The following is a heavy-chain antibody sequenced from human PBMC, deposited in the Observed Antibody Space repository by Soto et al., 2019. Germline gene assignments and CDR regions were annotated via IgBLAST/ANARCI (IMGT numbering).Heavy chain of an antibody. CDR1: GFDFTYYA. Sequence: QVQLVESGGGAVQPGESLRLSCVASGFDFTYYAMHWVRQAPGKGLESVAVMSSDGSKIHHTDSVKGRFTISRDNSKNTLYLQMNSLRKEDTAVYFCAKDEGVGGTLGLFAYWGQGTRVSVSS. J-gene: IGHJ4*02. V-gene: IGHV3-30*18. CDR2: MSSDGSKI. CDR3: AKDEGVGGTLGLFAY. D-gene: IGHD1-26*01.